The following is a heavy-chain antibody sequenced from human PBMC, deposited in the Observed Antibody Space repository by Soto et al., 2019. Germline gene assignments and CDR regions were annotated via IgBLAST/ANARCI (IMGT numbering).Heavy chain of an antibody. CDR1: GFTFSNAW. V-gene: IGHV3-15*01. CDR3: TTFPPTVVLYYFDY. CDR2: IKSKTDGGTT. Sequence: GGSLRLSCAASGFTFSNAWMSWVRQAPGKGLEWVGRIKSKTDGGTTDYAAPVKGRFTISRDDSKNTLYLQMNSLKTEDTAVYYCTTFPPTVVLYYFDYWGQGTLVTVSS. D-gene: IGHD4-17*01. J-gene: IGHJ4*02.